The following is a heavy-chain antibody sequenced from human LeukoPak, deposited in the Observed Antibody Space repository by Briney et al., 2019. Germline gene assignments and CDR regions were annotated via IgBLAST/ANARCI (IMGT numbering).Heavy chain of an antibody. J-gene: IGHJ4*02. CDR2: IKSKTDGGTT. CDR3: TNILTGYYNYFDN. V-gene: IGHV3-15*05. Sequence: GGSLRLSCAASGFTFSNAWMSWVRQAPGKGPEWVGHIKSKTDGGTTGYAAPVEGRFTISRDDSKNTLYLQMNSLKTEDTAIYYCTNILTGYYNYFDNWGQGTLVTVSS. D-gene: IGHD3-9*01. CDR1: GFTFSNAW.